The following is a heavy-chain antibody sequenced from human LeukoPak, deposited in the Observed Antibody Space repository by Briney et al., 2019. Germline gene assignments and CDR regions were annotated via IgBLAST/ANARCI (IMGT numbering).Heavy chain of an antibody. J-gene: IGHJ5*02. V-gene: IGHV5-51*01. CDR1: GYSFNMYW. Sequence: GESLKISCKGSGYSFNMYWIGWVRQMPGKGLEGMGIIYPGDSDTRYSPSFQGQVTISADKSISTAYLQWSSLKASDTAMYYCARFHSSGYSRWFDPWGQGTLVTVSS. CDR3: ARFHSSGYSRWFDP. CDR2: IYPGDSDT. D-gene: IGHD3-22*01.